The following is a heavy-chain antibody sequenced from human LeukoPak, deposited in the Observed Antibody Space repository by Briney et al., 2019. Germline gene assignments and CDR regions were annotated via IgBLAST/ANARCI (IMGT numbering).Heavy chain of an antibody. Sequence: PGGSLRLSCAASGFTFSSYAMHWVRQAPGKGLEWVAVISYDGSNKYYADSVKGRFTISRDNSKNTLYLQMNSLRAEDTAVYYCARAQSGYSYGHLDYWGQGTLVTVSS. CDR3: ARAQSGYSYGHLDY. J-gene: IGHJ4*02. CDR2: ISYDGSNK. D-gene: IGHD5-18*01. V-gene: IGHV3-30*04. CDR1: GFTFSSYA.